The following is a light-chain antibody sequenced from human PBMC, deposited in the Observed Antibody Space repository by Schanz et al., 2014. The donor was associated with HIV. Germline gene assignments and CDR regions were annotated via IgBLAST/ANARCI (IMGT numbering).Light chain of an antibody. CDR2: DNT. V-gene: IGLV1-40*01. CDR1: SSNIGADFD. J-gene: IGLJ3*02. Sequence: QSVLAQPPSVSGAPGQRVTISCTGSSSNIGADFDVHWYQLLPGTAPKLLIFDNTNRPSGVPARFSGSKSGTSASLLISGLQSEDEADYYCSAWDDSLNGWVFGGGTKLTVL. CDR3: SAWDDSLNGWV.